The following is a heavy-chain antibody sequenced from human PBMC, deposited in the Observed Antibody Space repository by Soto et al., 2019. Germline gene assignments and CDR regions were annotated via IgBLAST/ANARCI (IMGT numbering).Heavy chain of an antibody. V-gene: IGHV3-23*01. CDR3: AKDRGYSGYDNWFDC. D-gene: IGHD5-12*01. CDR2: ISGSGGTT. Sequence: EVQLLESGGGLVQPGGSLRLSCAASGFTFSSYAMSWVRQAPGQGLEWVSAISGSGGTTYYADSVKGRFTISRDNSENTLYLQMNSLRAEDTAVYYCAKDRGYSGYDNWFDCWGQGTLVTVSS. CDR1: GFTFSSYA. J-gene: IGHJ5*01.